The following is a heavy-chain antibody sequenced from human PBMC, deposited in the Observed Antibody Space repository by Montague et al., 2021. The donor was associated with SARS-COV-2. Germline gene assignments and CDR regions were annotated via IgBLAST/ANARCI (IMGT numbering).Heavy chain of an antibody. V-gene: IGHV2-5*02. D-gene: IGHD6-25*01. Sequence: VKPTQTLTLTCTFSGFSLSTSGVGVGWIRQPPGKALEWLALIYWDDDKRYSLSLKSRLTITKDTSKNQVVLTMTNMDPVDTATYYCAHSIAAIEAESSYYYYYYGMDVWGQGTTVTVSS. CDR3: AHSIAAIEAESSYYYYYYGMDV. J-gene: IGHJ6*02. CDR2: IYWDDDK. CDR1: GFSLSTSGVG.